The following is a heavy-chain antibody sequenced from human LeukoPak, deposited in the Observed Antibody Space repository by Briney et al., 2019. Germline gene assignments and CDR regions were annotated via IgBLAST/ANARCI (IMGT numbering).Heavy chain of an antibody. CDR2: ISGNSDYI. J-gene: IGHJ4*02. Sequence: GGSLRLSCAASGFTFSIYDMNWVRQAPGKGLEWVSSISGNSDYIYYTDSVKGRFTISRDNAKNSLYLQMNSLRAEDTAVYYCANDLGWIQLNLGRGQGTLVTVSS. V-gene: IGHV3-21*04. CDR3: ANDLGWIQLNLG. CDR1: GFTFSIYD. D-gene: IGHD5-18*01.